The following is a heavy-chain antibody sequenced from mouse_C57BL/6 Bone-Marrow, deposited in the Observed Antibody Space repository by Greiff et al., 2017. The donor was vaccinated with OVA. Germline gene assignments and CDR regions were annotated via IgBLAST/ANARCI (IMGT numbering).Heavy chain of an antibody. D-gene: IGHD2-3*01. J-gene: IGHJ1*03. CDR2: INPSSGYT. CDR1: GYTFTSYT. CDR3: ARWSSYWYFDV. Sequence: QVQLQQSGAELARPGASVKMSCKASGYTFTSYTMHWVKQRPGQGLAWIGYINPSSGYTKYNQKFKDKATLTADKSSSTAYMQLSSLTSEDSAVYYCARWSSYWYFDVWGTGTTVTVSS. V-gene: IGHV1-4*01.